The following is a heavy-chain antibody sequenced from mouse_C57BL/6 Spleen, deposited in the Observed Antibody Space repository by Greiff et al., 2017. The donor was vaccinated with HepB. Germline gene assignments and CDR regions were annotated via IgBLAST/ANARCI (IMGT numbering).Heavy chain of an antibody. CDR3: ARRGYDYDYYYAMDY. CDR1: GYTFTDYN. D-gene: IGHD2-4*01. CDR2: INPNNGGT. Sequence: EVQLQQSGPELVKPGASVKIPCKASGYTFTDYNMDWVKQSHGKSLEWIGDINPNNGGTIYNQKFKGKATLTVDKSSSTAYMELLSLTSEDTAVYYCARRGYDYDYYYAMDYWGQGTSVTVSS. J-gene: IGHJ4*01. V-gene: IGHV1-18*01.